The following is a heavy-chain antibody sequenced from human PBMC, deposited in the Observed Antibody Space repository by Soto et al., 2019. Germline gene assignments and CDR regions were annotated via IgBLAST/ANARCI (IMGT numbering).Heavy chain of an antibody. Sequence: GASVKVSCKASGYTFTSYGISWVRQAPGQGLEWMGWISAYNGNTNYAQKLQGRVTMTTDTSTSTAYMELRSLRPDDTAVYYCARDAQYCGGDCHDAFDIWGQGTMVTVSS. CDR3: ARDAQYCGGDCHDAFDI. CDR1: GYTFTSYG. CDR2: ISAYNGNT. V-gene: IGHV1-18*01. D-gene: IGHD2-21*02. J-gene: IGHJ3*02.